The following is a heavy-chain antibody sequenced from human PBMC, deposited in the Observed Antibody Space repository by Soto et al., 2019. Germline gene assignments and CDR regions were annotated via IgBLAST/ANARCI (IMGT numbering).Heavy chain of an antibody. CDR2: ISSSSGST. CDR3: ARDRGGYDRLYYYHGMDV. D-gene: IGHD5-12*01. Sequence: GSLRLSCAASGFTFSDYYMSWIRQAPGKGLEYISYISSSSGSTNYAGSVKGRFTISRDNAKNSLYLQMSSLRAEDTAVYYCARDRGGYDRLYYYHGMDVWGQGTTVTVSS. V-gene: IGHV3-11*06. CDR1: GFTFSDYY. J-gene: IGHJ6*02.